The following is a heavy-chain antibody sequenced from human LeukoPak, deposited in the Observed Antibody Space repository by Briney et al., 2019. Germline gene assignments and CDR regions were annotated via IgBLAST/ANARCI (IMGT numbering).Heavy chain of an antibody. CDR3: ASSVIYSGSYPAAFDI. J-gene: IGHJ3*02. Sequence: ASVKVSCKASGYTFTGHYIHWVRQAPGQGLEWMGWINPKNAGTNYAQKFQGRVTMTRDTSTGTAYMELSRLRSDDTAVYYCASSVIYSGSYPAAFDIWGQGTMVTVSS. CDR2: INPKNAGT. V-gene: IGHV1-2*02. D-gene: IGHD1-26*01. CDR1: GYTFTGHY.